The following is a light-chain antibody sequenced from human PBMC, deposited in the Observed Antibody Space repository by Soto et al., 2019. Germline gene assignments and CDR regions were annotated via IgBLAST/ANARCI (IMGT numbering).Light chain of an antibody. CDR1: QSIISY. Sequence: DIRMTQSLSSLSASVGDRVTITCRASQSIISYLNWYQQKPGKAPKLLIYAASSLQSGVPSRFSGSGSGTDFTLTISSLQPEDFATYYCQQSYSTPRTFGQGTKVEIK. J-gene: IGKJ1*01. CDR2: AAS. V-gene: IGKV1-39*01. CDR3: QQSYSTPRT.